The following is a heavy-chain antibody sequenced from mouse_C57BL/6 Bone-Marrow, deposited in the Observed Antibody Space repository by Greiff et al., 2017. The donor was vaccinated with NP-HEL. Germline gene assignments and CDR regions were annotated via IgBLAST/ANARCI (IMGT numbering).Heavy chain of an antibody. CDR2: IHPSDSDT. Sequence: QVQLQQPGAELVKPGASVKVSCKASGYTFTSYWMPWVKQRPGQGLEWIGRIHPSDSDTNYNQKFKGKATLTVDKSSSTAYMQLSSLTSEDSAVYYCAISITTVVATDYFDYWGQGTTLTVSS. CDR1: GYTFTSYW. V-gene: IGHV1-74*01. J-gene: IGHJ2*01. D-gene: IGHD1-1*01. CDR3: AISITTVVATDYFDY.